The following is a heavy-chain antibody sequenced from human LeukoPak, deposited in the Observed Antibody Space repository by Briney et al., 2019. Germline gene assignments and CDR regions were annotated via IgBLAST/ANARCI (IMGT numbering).Heavy chain of an antibody. CDR1: GYTFTTYA. CDR2: INTNTGNP. J-gene: IGHJ5*02. D-gene: IGHD4-17*01. V-gene: IGHV7-4-1*02. CDR3: ARGGAGGESWFDP. Sequence: ASVKVSCKASGYTFTTYAMNWAREAPGQGLEWMGWINTNTGNPTYAQGFTGRFVFSLDTSVSTAYLQISSLKAEDTAVYYCARGGAGGESWFDPWGQGTLVTVSS.